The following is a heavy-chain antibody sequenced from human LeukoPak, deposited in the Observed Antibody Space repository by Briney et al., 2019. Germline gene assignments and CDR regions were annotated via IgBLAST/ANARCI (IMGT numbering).Heavy chain of an antibody. CDR1: GGSISDYY. J-gene: IGHJ5*02. V-gene: IGHV4-59*01. D-gene: IGHD3-10*01. Sequence: SSETLSLTCTVSGGSISDYYWSWIRQPPGKGLEWIGYIYYSGSTNYNPSLKSRVTISVDTSKNQFSLKLSSVTAADAAVYYCARDLGGSGYNWFDPWGQGTLVTVSS. CDR2: IYYSGST. CDR3: ARDLGGSGYNWFDP.